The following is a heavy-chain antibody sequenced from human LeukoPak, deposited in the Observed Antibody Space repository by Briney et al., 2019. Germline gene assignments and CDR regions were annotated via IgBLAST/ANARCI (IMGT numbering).Heavy chain of an antibody. Sequence: GASVKVSCKASGYTFTSYYMHWVRLAPGQGLEWMGIINPSGGSTSYAQKFQGRVTMTRDTSTSTVYMELSSLRSEDTAVYYCARVEGDYDSSGYHSDYWGQGTLVTVSS. CDR1: GYTFTSYY. J-gene: IGHJ4*02. CDR3: ARVEGDYDSSGYHSDY. V-gene: IGHV1-46*01. D-gene: IGHD3-22*01. CDR2: INPSGGST.